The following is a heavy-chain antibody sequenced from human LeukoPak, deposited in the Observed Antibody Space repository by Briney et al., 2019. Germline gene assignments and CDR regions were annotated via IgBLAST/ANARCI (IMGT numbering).Heavy chain of an antibody. D-gene: IGHD6-6*01. J-gene: IGHJ4*02. V-gene: IGHV4-4*09. CDR1: GGSISSYY. CDR2: IYTGGST. Sequence: PSETLSLTCTVSGGSISSYYWSWIRQPPGKGLEWIGYIYTGGSTNYNPSLKSRVTISVDTSKNQFSLKLNSVTAADTAVYYCARVYSTSFHFDYWGQGTLVTVSS. CDR3: ARVYSTSFHFDY.